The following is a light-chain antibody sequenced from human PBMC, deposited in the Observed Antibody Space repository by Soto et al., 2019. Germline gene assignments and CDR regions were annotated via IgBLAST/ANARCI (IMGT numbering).Light chain of an antibody. J-gene: IGKJ4*01. CDR2: GAS. CDR1: ESVSNN. CDR3: QQYNKCPLT. Sequence: EIVLPQSPATLYVSQGERATLSCRASESVSNNLAWYQQKPGQAPRLLIFGASARATGIPARFSGSGSGTEFTLTISSRQSVDFAVYYGQQYNKCPLTFGGGTKVEIK. V-gene: IGKV3-15*01.